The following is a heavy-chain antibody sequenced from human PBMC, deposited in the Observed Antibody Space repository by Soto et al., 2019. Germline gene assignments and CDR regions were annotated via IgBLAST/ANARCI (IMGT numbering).Heavy chain of an antibody. CDR1: GFSFSSYW. Sequence: EVQLVESGGGLVQPGESLRLSCAASGFSFSSYWMSWVRQAPGRGLEWVANINRDGSEKYYVDSVKGRFTISRDNAKNSLFLQMNSLRAEDTAVYYCERDNDGKDYWGHGTLVTVSS. J-gene: IGHJ4*01. CDR2: INRDGSEK. D-gene: IGHD1-1*01. V-gene: IGHV3-7*04. CDR3: ERDNDGKDY.